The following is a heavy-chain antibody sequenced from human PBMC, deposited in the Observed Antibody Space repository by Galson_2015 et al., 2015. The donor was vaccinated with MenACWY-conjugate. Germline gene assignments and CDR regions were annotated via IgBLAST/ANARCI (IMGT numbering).Heavy chain of an antibody. CDR3: ASRREVASSYVYLDL. J-gene: IGHJ4*02. CDR1: GFTVSSDY. Sequence: SLRLSCAASGFTVSSDYMAWVRQSPGKGLEWVSLIYTGGDTYYPGSVTGRFTISRDNSMNTVYLQMHSLRVEDTAVYYCASRREVASSYVYLDLWGQGPLVTVSS. D-gene: IGHD5-18*01. CDR2: IYTGGDT. V-gene: IGHV3-66*01.